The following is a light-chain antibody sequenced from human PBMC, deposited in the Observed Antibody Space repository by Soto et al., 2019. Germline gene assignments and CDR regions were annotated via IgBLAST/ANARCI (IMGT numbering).Light chain of an antibody. Sequence: QSAPTQPASVSGSPGQSITISCTETSIDIGSNDYVSWYQHHPGKAPKLLIYGVTNRPSGVSDRFSGSKSGSTASLTISGLQAEDEADYHCTSYTSNTALVFGTGTKLTVL. V-gene: IGLV2-14*01. CDR2: GVT. CDR1: SIDIGSNDY. CDR3: TSYTSNTALV. J-gene: IGLJ1*01.